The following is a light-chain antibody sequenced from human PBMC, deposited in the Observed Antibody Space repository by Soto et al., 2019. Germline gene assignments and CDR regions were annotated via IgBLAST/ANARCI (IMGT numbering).Light chain of an antibody. CDR1: QRIRNH. V-gene: IGKV1-39*01. CDR2: AAP. Sequence: DIQMTQSPASLSASVEDSVIITCRASQRIRNHSNWYQHKPGNAPTLLIFAAPSSQSGVPSRFSGGRSEPALTLTITSLQTIDYAIYDCNMSYSSPPTFGQGPNGDIK. J-gene: IGKJ1*01. CDR3: NMSYSSPPT.